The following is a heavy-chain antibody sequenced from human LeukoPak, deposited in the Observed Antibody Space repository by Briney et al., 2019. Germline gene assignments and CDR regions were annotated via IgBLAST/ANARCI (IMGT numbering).Heavy chain of an antibody. CDR1: GFTVSSNY. D-gene: IGHD1-26*01. J-gene: IGHJ4*02. CDR2: IYSAGST. Sequence: GGSLRLSCVASGFTVSSNYMSWVRQAPGKGLEWVSSIYSAGSTYYADSVKGRFTISRDGSTNTVYLQMNSLRTEDTAVYFCARWGGGSYLYFDYWGQGTLVTVSS. V-gene: IGHV3-66*02. CDR3: ARWGGGSYLYFDY.